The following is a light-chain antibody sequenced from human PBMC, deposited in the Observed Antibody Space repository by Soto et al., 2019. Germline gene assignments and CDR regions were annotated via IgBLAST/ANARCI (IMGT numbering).Light chain of an antibody. J-gene: IGLJ1*01. V-gene: IGLV2-23*01. Sequence: ALTQPACVSGSPGQSITISCTGTSSVVGSYNLVSWYQQHPGKAPKLMIYEGSKRPSGVSNRFSGSKSGNTASLTISGLQAEDEADYYCCSYAGSSTYVFGTGTKVTVL. CDR2: EGS. CDR3: CSYAGSSTYV. CDR1: SSVVGSYNL.